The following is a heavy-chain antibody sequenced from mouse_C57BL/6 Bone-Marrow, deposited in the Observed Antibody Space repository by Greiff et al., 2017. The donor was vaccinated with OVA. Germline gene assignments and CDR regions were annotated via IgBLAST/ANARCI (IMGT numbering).Heavy chain of an antibody. V-gene: IGHV1-55*01. J-gene: IGHJ2*01. CDR3: ASPTTAQAP. CDR1: GYTFTSYW. CDR2: IYPGSGST. D-gene: IGHD3-2*02. Sequence: QVQLQQPGAELVKPGASVKMSCTASGYTFTSYWITWVKQRPGQGLAWIGDIYPGSGSTNYTEKFQSKATLTVDPSSSTAYLQLSSLTSEDSAVYHCASPTTAQAPWGQGTTLTVSS.